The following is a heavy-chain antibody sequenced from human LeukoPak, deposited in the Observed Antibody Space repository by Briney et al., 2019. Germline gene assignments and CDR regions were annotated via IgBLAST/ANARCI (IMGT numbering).Heavy chain of an antibody. D-gene: IGHD1-26*01. CDR3: ARQRRGDSGSYYFDY. Sequence: SETLSLTCAVYGGSFSGYYWSWIRQPPGKGLEWIGEINHSGSTNYNPSLKSRVTISVDTSKNQFSLKLSSVTAADTAVYYCARQRRGDSGSYYFDYWGQGTLVTVSS. CDR1: GGSFSGYY. CDR2: INHSGST. J-gene: IGHJ4*02. V-gene: IGHV4-34*01.